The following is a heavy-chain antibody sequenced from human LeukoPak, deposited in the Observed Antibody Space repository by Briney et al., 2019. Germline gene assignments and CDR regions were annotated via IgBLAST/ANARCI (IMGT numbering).Heavy chain of an antibody. CDR1: GFTFSDYY. D-gene: IGHD2-2*01. Sequence: GGSLRLSCAASGFTFSDYYMSWVRQAPGKGLEWISYITNSGSTIYYAESVKGRFTISRDDAKNSLYLQMNNLRAEDTAVYYCARDRDCGTTTCSVDYWGQGTLVTVSS. J-gene: IGHJ4*02. CDR2: ITNSGSTI. CDR3: ARDRDCGTTTCSVDY. V-gene: IGHV3-11*01.